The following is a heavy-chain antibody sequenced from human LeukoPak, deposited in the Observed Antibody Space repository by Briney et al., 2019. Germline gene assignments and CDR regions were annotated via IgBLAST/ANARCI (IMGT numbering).Heavy chain of an antibody. CDR3: ARVPGIAVAGLNWFDP. J-gene: IGHJ5*02. CDR1: GYTFTSYA. CDR2: ISAYNGNT. D-gene: IGHD6-19*01. Sequence: ASVKVSCKASGYTFTSYAISWVRQAPGQGLEWMGWISAYNGNTNYAQKLQGRVTITTDTSTSTAYMELRSLRSDDTAVYYCARVPGIAVAGLNWFDPWGQGTLVTVSS. V-gene: IGHV1-18*04.